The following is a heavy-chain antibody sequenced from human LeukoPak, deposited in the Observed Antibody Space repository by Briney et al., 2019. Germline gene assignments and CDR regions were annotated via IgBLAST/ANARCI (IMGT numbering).Heavy chain of an antibody. J-gene: IGHJ4*02. D-gene: IGHD2-15*01. CDR1: GFMFSSNG. CDR3: ARVDSGVSPFDY. Sequence: PGGSPRLSCTASGFMFSSNGMNWVRQAPGKGLEWVAYISSSSSTIYYADSVKGRFTISRDNAKNSLYLQMNRLRDEDTAVYYCARVDSGVSPFDYWGQGTLVTVSS. CDR2: ISSSSSTI. V-gene: IGHV3-48*02.